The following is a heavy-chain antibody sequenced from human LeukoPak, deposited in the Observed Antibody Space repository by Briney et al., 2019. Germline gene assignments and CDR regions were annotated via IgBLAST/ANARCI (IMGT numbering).Heavy chain of an antibody. CDR1: GGSISPYY. D-gene: IGHD5/OR15-5a*01. Sequence: SETLSLTCTVSGGSISPYYWSWIRQPPGKGLEWIGYISYSGTTNYNPSLKSRVTLSVHTPQNHFSLSLTSVTAADTAVYYCARHGQSTVLSHLDSWGQGTLVTVSS. V-gene: IGHV4-59*08. CDR3: ARHGQSTVLSHLDS. J-gene: IGHJ4*02. CDR2: ISYSGTT.